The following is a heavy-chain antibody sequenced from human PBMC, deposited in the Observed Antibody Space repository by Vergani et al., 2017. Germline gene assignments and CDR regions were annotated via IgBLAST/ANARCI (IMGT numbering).Heavy chain of an antibody. J-gene: IGHJ2*01. V-gene: IGHV4-38-2*02. Sequence: QVQLQESGPGLVKPSETLSLTCTVFGYSISSGYYWGWIRQPPGKGLEWVGSIYHSGSTYYNPSLKSRVTISVDTSRNQFSLKLTSVTAADTAVYYCASAVYCGGDCYSWYFDLWGRGTLVTVSS. CDR1: GYSISSGYY. D-gene: IGHD2-21*01. CDR3: ASAVYCGGDCYSWYFDL. CDR2: IYHSGST.